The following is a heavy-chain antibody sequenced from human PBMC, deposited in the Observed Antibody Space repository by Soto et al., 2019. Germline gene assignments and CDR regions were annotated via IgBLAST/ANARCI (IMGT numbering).Heavy chain of an antibody. D-gene: IGHD1-1*01. CDR3: AKDGFSYKYYSDY. Sequence: GGSLRLSCVASGFNVSSAYMNWVAQAPGKGLEWVSVLSTTGFTSYAHPVKGRFTISRENPKNTVYLQMNSLRAEDTALYYCAKDGFSYKYYSDYWGQGILVTVSS. CDR2: LSTTGFT. CDR1: GFNVSSAY. V-gene: IGHV3-66*03. J-gene: IGHJ4*02.